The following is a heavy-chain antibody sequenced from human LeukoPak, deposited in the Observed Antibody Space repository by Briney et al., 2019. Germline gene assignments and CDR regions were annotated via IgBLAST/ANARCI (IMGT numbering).Heavy chain of an antibody. D-gene: IGHD3-3*01. CDR3: ARDARSPTYFDFWSGYYADVAFVI. V-gene: IGHV1-18*01. CDR2: ISAYNANT. J-gene: IGHJ3*02. Sequence: GAPVKVSSKASGYTVTSSGISWVRQAAGHGLKCMGWISAYNANTKQAQTLQSRVTMTTDPSTRTTNMQLSRLRSDDPTVYYCARDARSPTYFDFWSGYYADVAFVIWGQGTMVTVSS. CDR1: GYTVTSSG.